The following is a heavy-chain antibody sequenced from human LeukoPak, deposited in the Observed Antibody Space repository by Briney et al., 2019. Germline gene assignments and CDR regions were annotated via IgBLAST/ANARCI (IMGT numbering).Heavy chain of an antibody. CDR1: GITFRDHA. CDR2: IRSKTYGGTS. V-gene: IGHV3-49*04. CDR3: VTDSAGYHYYFDY. D-gene: IGHD3-22*01. J-gene: IGHJ4*02. Sequence: GGSLSLSCTASGITFRDHAMIWVRQAPGKGLEWLGFIRSKTYGGTSEYAASVKGRFTISRDDSKSIAYLQMNSLKTDDTAVYSCVTDSAGYHYYFDYWGQGTLVTVSS.